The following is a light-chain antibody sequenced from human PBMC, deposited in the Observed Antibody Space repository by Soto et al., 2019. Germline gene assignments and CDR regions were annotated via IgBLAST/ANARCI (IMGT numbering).Light chain of an antibody. V-gene: IGKV4-1*01. CDR1: QSVLYSSDNRNY. CDR3: QQYYGTPRT. Sequence: DIVVTQSPDSLAVCLGERATINCKSSQSVLYSSDNRNYLAWYQQKPREPPKLLIYWASTRESGVPDRFSGSGSGTDFTLTISSLQAEDVAVYYCQQYYGTPRTFGGGTKVEIK. CDR2: WAS. J-gene: IGKJ4*01.